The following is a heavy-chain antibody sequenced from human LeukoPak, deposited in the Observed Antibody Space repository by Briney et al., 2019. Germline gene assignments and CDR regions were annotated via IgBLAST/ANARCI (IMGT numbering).Heavy chain of an antibody. Sequence: SETLSLTCTVSGGSISSYYWSWIRQPPGKGLEWIGYIYYSGSTNYNPSLKSRVTISVDTSKTQFSLKLSSVTAADTAVYYCARTTEGYCRGGSCYYYYYMDVWGKGTTVTVSS. V-gene: IGHV4-59*01. D-gene: IGHD2-15*01. CDR2: IYYSGST. CDR1: GGSISSYY. J-gene: IGHJ6*03. CDR3: ARTTEGYCRGGSCYYYYYMDV.